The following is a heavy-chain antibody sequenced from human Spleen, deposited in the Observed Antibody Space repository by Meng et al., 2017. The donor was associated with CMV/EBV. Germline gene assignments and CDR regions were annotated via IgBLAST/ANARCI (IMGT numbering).Heavy chain of an antibody. Sequence: QGQLQESGPGLVKPSGTLSLTCAVSGGSVSSSNLWTWVRQVPGKGLEWIGEIYHSGSTNYNPSLKSRVTISVDKFKNQFPLKLGSVTAADTAVYYCARIERRRILKYCGSDCSTTDYWGQGTLVTVSS. CDR2: IYHSGST. CDR3: ARIERRRILKYCGSDCSTTDY. CDR1: GGSVSSSNL. D-gene: IGHD2-21*02. V-gene: IGHV4-4*02. J-gene: IGHJ4*02.